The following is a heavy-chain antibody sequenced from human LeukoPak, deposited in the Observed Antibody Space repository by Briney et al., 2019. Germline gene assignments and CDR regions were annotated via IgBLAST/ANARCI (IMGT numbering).Heavy chain of an antibody. CDR2: IYYSGRT. Sequence: PSETLSLTCTVSGGSISSYYWSWIRQPPGKGLEWIAYIYYSGRTNYNPSLKSRVTISVDTSKNQFSLRLNSVTAADAAVYYCVRDVYGEGDFDNWGQGTLVTGSS. D-gene: IGHD4-17*01. J-gene: IGHJ4*02. V-gene: IGHV4-59*12. CDR3: VRDVYGEGDFDN. CDR1: GGSISSYY.